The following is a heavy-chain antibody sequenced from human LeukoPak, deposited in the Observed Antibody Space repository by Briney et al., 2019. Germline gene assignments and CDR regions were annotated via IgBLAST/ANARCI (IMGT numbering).Heavy chain of an antibody. CDR1: GFTVSSDY. J-gene: IGHJ3*02. D-gene: IGHD2-2*01. CDR2: IYSGGST. CDR3: AREGCSSTSCYDLVAFDI. V-gene: IGHV3-66*02. Sequence: GGSLRLSCAASGFTVSSDYMSWVRQAPGKGLEWVSVIYSGGSTYYADSVKGRFTISRDNSTNTLYLQMNSLRAEDTAVYYCAREGCSSTSCYDLVAFDIWGQGTMVTVSS.